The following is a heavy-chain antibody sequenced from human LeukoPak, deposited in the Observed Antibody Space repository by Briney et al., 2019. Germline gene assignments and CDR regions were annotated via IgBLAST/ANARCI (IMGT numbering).Heavy chain of an antibody. CDR1: GGSFSAFH. CDR2: MKQSGTP. Sequence: SETLSLACAVYGGSFSAFHWNWIRQSPAKGLEWLGEMKQSGTPRYNPSLQSRVTISVDKSKNQFSLNVRSVTAADTAVYYCASRPFLYGFRTYFDNWAQGTLVTVSS. J-gene: IGHJ4*02. V-gene: IGHV4-34*01. CDR3: ASRPFLYGFRTYFDN. D-gene: IGHD3-10*01.